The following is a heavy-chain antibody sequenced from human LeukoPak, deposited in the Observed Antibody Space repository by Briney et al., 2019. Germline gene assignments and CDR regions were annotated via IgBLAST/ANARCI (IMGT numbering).Heavy chain of an antibody. CDR3: VKPNLAVAGTRYFDS. V-gene: IGHV3-64D*06. Sequence: GGSLRLSCSASGFTFSTYPMHWLRPAPGRGLEYVSVIYNYGANTYYADSVKGRFTISRDNSKNTLYLQMNSLRAEDTAVYSCVKPNLAVAGTRYFDSWGQGTLVTVSS. D-gene: IGHD6-19*01. CDR2: IYNYGANT. J-gene: IGHJ4*02. CDR1: GFTFSTYP.